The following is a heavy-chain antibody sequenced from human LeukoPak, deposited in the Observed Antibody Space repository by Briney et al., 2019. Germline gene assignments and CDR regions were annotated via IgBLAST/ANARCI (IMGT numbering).Heavy chain of an antibody. CDR3: ARGLFLHYGMDV. CDR1: GFTFSSYA. J-gene: IGHJ6*04. V-gene: IGHV3-23*01. CDR2: ISGSGGST. D-gene: IGHD3-3*01. Sequence: PGGSLRLSCAASGFTFSSYAMSWVRQAPGKGLEWVSAISGSGGSTYYADSVKGRFTISRDNSKNTLYLQMNSLRAEDTAVYYCARGLFLHYGMDVWGKGTTVTVSS.